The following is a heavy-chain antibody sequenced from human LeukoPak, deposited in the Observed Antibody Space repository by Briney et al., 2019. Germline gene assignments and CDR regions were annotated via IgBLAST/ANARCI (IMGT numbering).Heavy chain of an antibody. Sequence: GGSLRLSCAASGFIFIDYYMDWVRQAPGKGLEWVGRSRNKANSYSTEYAAPVKGRFTISRDESKNSMYLQVNSLKTEDTAVYFCARRGFSDSRGFYPDFDYWGRGTLVTVSS. CDR2: SRNKANSYST. V-gene: IGHV3-72*01. J-gene: IGHJ4*02. D-gene: IGHD3-22*01. CDR1: GFIFIDYY. CDR3: ARRGFSDSRGFYPDFDY.